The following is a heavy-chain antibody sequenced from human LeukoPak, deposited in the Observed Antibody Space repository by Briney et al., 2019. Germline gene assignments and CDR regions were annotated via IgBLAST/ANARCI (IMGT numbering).Heavy chain of an antibody. Sequence: GGSLRLSCAASGFTFSSYWMHWVRQAPGKGLVWVSRINSDGSTTSYADSVKGRFTISRDNAKKTVYLQMNSLRAEDTAVYYCARLYCSGGSCFDYWGQGTLVTVSS. CDR1: GFTFSSYW. CDR2: INSDGSTT. V-gene: IGHV3-74*01. CDR3: ARLYCSGGSCFDY. D-gene: IGHD2-15*01. J-gene: IGHJ4*02.